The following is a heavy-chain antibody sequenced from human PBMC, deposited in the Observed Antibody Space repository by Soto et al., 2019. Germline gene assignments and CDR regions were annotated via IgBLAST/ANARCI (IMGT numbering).Heavy chain of an antibody. D-gene: IGHD3-3*01. CDR2: ISNSGNSK. Sequence: GGSLILSCAASGFTFINYAMAWVRQAPGKGLEWVSGISNSGNSKYYADSVKGRFTISRDNSKNTLYLQMNSLGAEDTALYYCAKLNSRTILKGNGFDPWGQGTLVTVSS. CDR3: AKLNSRTILKGNGFDP. CDR1: GFTFINYA. J-gene: IGHJ5*02. V-gene: IGHV3-23*01.